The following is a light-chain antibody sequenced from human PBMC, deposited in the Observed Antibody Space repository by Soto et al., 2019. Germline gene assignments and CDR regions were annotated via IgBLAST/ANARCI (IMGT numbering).Light chain of an antibody. CDR2: DVG. J-gene: IGLJ1*01. CDR1: SSDVGAYNY. CDR3: SSYTSGSTFYV. V-gene: IGLV2-14*01. Sequence: QSALTQPASVSGSPGQSIAISCTGTSSDVGAYNYVSWYQQYPGKAPKLMVYDVGNRPSGVSNRFSGSKSGNTASLTISGLQAEDEADYYCSSYTSGSTFYVFGTGTQLTVL.